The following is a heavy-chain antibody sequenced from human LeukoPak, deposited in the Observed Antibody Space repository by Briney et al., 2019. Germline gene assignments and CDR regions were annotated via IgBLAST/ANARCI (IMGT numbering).Heavy chain of an antibody. D-gene: IGHD3-10*01. CDR1: GFTFSSHA. J-gene: IGHJ3*02. CDR3: AKDGRGAVFPFDI. Sequence: GGSLRLSCVGSGFTFSSHAIHWVRQAPGKGLEWVAFIRYDGSNKYYADSVKGRFTISRDNSKNTLYLQMNSLRAEDTAVYYCAKDGRGAVFPFDIWGQGTMVTVSS. CDR2: IRYDGSNK. V-gene: IGHV3-30*02.